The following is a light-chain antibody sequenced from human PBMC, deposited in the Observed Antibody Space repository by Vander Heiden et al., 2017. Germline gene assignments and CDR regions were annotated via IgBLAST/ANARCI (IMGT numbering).Light chain of an antibody. CDR3: CSYAGSSIYVV. CDR2: EVS. J-gene: IGLJ2*01. Sequence: QSALTQPASESGSPGPSITLSCTGTSSDVGSYNIVSWYQQHPGKAPKLMIDEVSKRPSGVSNRFSDSKSGNTASLTISGLQAEDEADYYCCSYAGSSIYVVFGGGTKLTVL. V-gene: IGLV2-23*02. CDR1: SSDVGSYNI.